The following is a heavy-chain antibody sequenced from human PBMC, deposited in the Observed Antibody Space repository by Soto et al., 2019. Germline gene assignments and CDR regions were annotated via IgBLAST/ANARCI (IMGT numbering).Heavy chain of an antibody. D-gene: IGHD2-15*01. CDR2: IYHSGST. V-gene: IGHV4-4*02. Sequence: PSETLSLTCAVSGGSISSSNWWSWVRQPPGKGLEWIGEIYHSGSTNYNPSLKSRVTISVDKSKNQFSLKLSSVTAADTAVYYCAYAPSVATNWFAPWGQGTLVTVSS. J-gene: IGHJ5*02. CDR3: AYAPSVATNWFAP. CDR1: GGSISSSNW.